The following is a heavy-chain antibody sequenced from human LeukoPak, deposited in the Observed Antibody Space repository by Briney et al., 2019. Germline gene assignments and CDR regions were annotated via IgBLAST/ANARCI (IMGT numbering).Heavy chain of an antibody. V-gene: IGHV4-34*01. J-gene: IGHJ3*02. CDR2: INHSGSS. CDR1: GFTFSSYG. CDR3: ARAPVRAYSYGFVSLDAFDI. D-gene: IGHD5-18*01. Sequence: GSLRLSCAATGFTFSSYGMSWVRQPPGKGLEWIGEINHSGSSSYKPSLKSRVTISLDTSENQFSLRLSSVTAADTAVYYCARAPVRAYSYGFVSLDAFDIWGQGTMVTVSS.